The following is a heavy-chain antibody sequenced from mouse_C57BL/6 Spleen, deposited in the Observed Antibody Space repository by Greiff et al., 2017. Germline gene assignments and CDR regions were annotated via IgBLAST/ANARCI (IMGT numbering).Heavy chain of an antibody. J-gene: IGHJ2*01. CDR2: IDPSDSET. Sequence: VQLQQPGAELVRPGSSVKLSCKASGYTFTSYWMHWVKQRPIQGLEWIGNIDPSDSETHYNQKFKDKATLTVDKSSSTAYMQLSSLTSEDSAVYYCARYGSQGNYFDYWGQGTTLTVSS. D-gene: IGHD1-1*01. V-gene: IGHV1-52*01. CDR3: ARYGSQGNYFDY. CDR1: GYTFTSYW.